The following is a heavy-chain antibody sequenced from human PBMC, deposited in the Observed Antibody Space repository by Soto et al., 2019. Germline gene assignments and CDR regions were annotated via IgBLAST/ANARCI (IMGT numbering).Heavy chain of an antibody. CDR3: ARDTYGLDVVGAAY. D-gene: IGHD1-26*01. J-gene: IGHJ4*02. V-gene: IGHV1-18*01. CDR1: GYTVTSYG. Sequence: ASVKVSCKASGYTVTSYGISWVRQAPGQGLEWMGWISAYNGNTNYAQKVQGRVTMTTDTSTSTAYMELRSLRSDDTAVYYCARDTYGLDVVGAAYWGQGTLVTVSS. CDR2: ISAYNGNT.